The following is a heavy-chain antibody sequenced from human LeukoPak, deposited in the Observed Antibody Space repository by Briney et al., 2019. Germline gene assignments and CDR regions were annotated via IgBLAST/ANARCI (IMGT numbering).Heavy chain of an antibody. V-gene: IGHV4-30-2*01. CDR1: GGSISSGGYS. J-gene: IGHJ4*02. Sequence: SETLSLTCAVSGGSISSGGYSWSWIRQPPGKGLEWIGYIYHSGSTYYNPSLKSRATISVDRSKNQFSLKLSSVTAADTAVYYCARSDGDSTFDYWGQGTLVTVSS. D-gene: IGHD2-21*01. CDR3: ARSDGDSTFDY. CDR2: IYHSGST.